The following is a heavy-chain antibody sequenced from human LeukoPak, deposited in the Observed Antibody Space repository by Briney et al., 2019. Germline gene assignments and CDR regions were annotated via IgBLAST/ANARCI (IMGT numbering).Heavy chain of an antibody. CDR3: ARAGQSDY. V-gene: IGHV3-23*01. J-gene: IGHJ4*02. Sequence: GGSLRLSCAASGFTFSSYAMSWVRQAPGKGLEWVSAISGSGGSTYYADSVKGRFTISRDNAKNSLFLQVNSLRAEDTAVYYCARAGQSDYWGQGTLVTVSS. CDR2: ISGSGGST. CDR1: GFTFSSYA.